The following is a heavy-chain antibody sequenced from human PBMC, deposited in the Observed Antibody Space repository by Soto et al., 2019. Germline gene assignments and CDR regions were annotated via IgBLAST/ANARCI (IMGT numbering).Heavy chain of an antibody. CDR2: ISGSAVTT. V-gene: IGHV3-23*01. J-gene: IGHJ5*02. CDR1: GFTLSTYA. D-gene: IGHD2-21*02. Sequence: AGGSLRLSCAASGFTLSTYAMSWIRQTPEKGLEWVSAISGSAVTTYYAESVKGRFTISRDNSKNTLYLQMNSLRAEDTAVYYWAKDGLVTAYNWCAPWAQGTLVPVSS. CDR3: AKDGLVTAYNWCAP.